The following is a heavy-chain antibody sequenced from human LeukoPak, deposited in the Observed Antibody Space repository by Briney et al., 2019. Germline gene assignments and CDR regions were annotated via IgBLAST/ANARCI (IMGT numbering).Heavy chain of an antibody. V-gene: IGHV3-33*01. CDR1: GFTFSSYG. J-gene: IGHJ4*02. Sequence: GGSLRLSCAASGFTFSSYGMHWVRQAPGKGLEWVAVIWYDGSNKYYADSVKGRFTISRDNSKNTLYLQMNSLRAEDTAVYYCARDRSTYCGGDCTPDYWGQGTLVTVSS. CDR3: ARDRSTYCGGDCTPDY. D-gene: IGHD2-21*02. CDR2: IWYDGSNK.